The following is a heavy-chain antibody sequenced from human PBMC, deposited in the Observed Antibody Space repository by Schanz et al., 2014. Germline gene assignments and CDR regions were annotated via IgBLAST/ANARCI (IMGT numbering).Heavy chain of an antibody. CDR1: GFTFSSYA. CDR2: ISGSGGST. V-gene: IGHV3-23*01. D-gene: IGHD2-21*01. J-gene: IGHJ4*02. Sequence: EVQLLESGGGLVQPGGSLRLSCAASGFTFSSYAMSWVRQAPGKGLEWVSGISGSGGSTYYADSVKGRFTISRDNSKNTLYLQMNSLRAEDTAVYYCARANSRRKINFDYWGRGTLVTVSS. CDR3: ARANSRRKINFDY.